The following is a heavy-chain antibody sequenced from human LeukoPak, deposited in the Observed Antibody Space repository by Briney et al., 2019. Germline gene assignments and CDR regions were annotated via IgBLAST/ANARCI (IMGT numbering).Heavy chain of an antibody. Sequence: SETLSLTCTVSGNSLSSGDNYWGWLRQPAGKGLEWLGRIYTSGSTNYNPSLKSRVTMSLDTSKTQFSLKLSSVTAADTAVYYCARVVGVLWLDYMDVWGKGTTVTISS. V-gene: IGHV4-61*02. CDR1: GNSLSSGDNY. J-gene: IGHJ6*03. CDR3: ARVVGVLWLDYMDV. CDR2: IYTSGST. D-gene: IGHD3-10*01.